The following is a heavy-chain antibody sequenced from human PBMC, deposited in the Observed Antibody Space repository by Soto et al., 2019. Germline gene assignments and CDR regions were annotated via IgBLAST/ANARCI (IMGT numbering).Heavy chain of an antibody. Sequence: EVQLVQSGAEVKKTGESMKISCKASGFSFTNYWIGWVRQMPGKGLEWMGIIYTGDSDTKYSPSFQGQVTISADKSTSTAYLQWSSLKASDTAMYYCQRRGGYRYGFGYWGQGTLVTVSS. J-gene: IGHJ4*02. CDR1: GFSFTNYW. D-gene: IGHD5-18*01. V-gene: IGHV5-51*03. CDR2: IYTGDSDT. CDR3: QRRGGYRYGFGY.